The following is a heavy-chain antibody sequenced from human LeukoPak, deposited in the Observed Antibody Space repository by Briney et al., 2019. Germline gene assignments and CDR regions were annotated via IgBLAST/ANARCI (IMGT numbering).Heavy chain of an antibody. J-gene: IGHJ4*02. CDR3: AAENPLAAAGPRPLDY. CDR1: GFTFSSYA. CDR2: ISYDGSNK. D-gene: IGHD6-13*01. Sequence: PGRSLRLSCAASGFTFSSYAMHWVRQAPGKGLEWVAVISYDGSNKYYADSVKGRTIISRDNSKNTLYLQMNSLRAEDTAVYYCAAENPLAAAGPRPLDYWGQGTLVTVSS. V-gene: IGHV3-30-3*01.